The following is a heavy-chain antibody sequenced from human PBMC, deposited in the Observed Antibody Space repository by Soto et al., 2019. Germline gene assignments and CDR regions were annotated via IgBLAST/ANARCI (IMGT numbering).Heavy chain of an antibody. Sequence: QLQLQESGPGLVKPSETLSLTFTVSGGSISSSSYYWGWIRQPPGKGLEWIGSIYYSGSTYYNPSLKSRVTISVDTSKNQFSLKLSSVTAADTAVYYCARRRRSPYSGYDPNWYFDLWGRGTLVTVSS. CDR1: GGSISSSSYY. V-gene: IGHV4-39*01. J-gene: IGHJ2*01. CDR3: ARRRRSPYSGYDPNWYFDL. D-gene: IGHD5-12*01. CDR2: IYYSGST.